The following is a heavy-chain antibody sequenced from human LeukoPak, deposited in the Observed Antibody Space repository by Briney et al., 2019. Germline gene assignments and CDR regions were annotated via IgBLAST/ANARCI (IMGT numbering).Heavy chain of an antibody. CDR3: AKDGTVEMATIDWMDV. CDR2: ISSSSSYI. V-gene: IGHV3-21*04. Sequence: GSLRLSCETSGFTFSSYSMNWVRQAPGKGLEWVSSISSSSSYIYYADSVKGRFTISRDTAKNSLYLQMNSLRAEDTAVYYCAKDGTVEMATIDWMDVWGKGTTVTISS. J-gene: IGHJ6*04. D-gene: IGHD5-24*01. CDR1: GFTFSSYS.